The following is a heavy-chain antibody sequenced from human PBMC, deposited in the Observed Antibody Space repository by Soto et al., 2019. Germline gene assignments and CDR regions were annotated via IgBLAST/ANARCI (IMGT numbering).Heavy chain of an antibody. D-gene: IGHD1-26*01. J-gene: IGHJ4*02. V-gene: IGHV1-8*01. CDR3: ASRVGATSFDFDY. CDR2: MNPNSGST. CDR1: GYTFTSYD. Sequence: QVQLVQSGAEVKKPGASVKVSCKASGYTFTSYDVNWVRLAPGPGLEWMGWMNPNSGSTDYAQKFQGRVNMTRNISISTAYMELSRLRSEDTAVYYCASRVGATSFDFDYWGQGTLVTVSS.